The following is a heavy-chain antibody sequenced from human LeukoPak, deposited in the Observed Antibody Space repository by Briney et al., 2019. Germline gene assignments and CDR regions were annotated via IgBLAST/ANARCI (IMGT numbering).Heavy chain of an antibody. D-gene: IGHD4-23*01. CDR1: GFTFSSYS. CDR2: ISTNGGST. J-gene: IGHJ4*02. Sequence: GGSLRLSCAASGFTFSSYSMNWVRQAPGKGLEWVSSISTNGGSTYYADSVKGRFTISRDNSKNTLYLQLNSLRAEDTAIYYCARSLIYGGGYYFDYWGQGTLVTVSS. CDR3: ARSLIYGGGYYFDY. V-gene: IGHV3-23*01.